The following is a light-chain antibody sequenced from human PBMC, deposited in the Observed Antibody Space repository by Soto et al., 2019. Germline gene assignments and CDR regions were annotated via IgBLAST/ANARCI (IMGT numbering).Light chain of an antibody. Sequence: EVVLTQSPATLSLSPGERANLSCRASQGVSSSLAWYQQKPGQAPRLLIYDTSNRATGIPARFSGSGPGTDFILTISSLEPEDFAVYYCQQRSSFGPGTKVDIK. CDR1: QGVSSS. CDR2: DTS. V-gene: IGKV3D-11*01. CDR3: QQRSS. J-gene: IGKJ3*01.